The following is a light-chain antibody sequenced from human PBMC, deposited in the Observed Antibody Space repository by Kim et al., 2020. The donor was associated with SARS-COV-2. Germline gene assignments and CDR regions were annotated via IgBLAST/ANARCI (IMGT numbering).Light chain of an antibody. CDR3: QQTYTSPLT. V-gene: IGKV1-39*01. CDR1: QNIANY. CDR2: AAS. J-gene: IGKJ4*01. Sequence: TQMTQSPSSLSSSIGDRVTITCRASQNIANYVNWYQQKPGRAPSLLIYAASTLQGGVPSRFSGSGSGTDFTLIISDLQPEDFATYYCQQTYTSPLTFGGGTKLEI.